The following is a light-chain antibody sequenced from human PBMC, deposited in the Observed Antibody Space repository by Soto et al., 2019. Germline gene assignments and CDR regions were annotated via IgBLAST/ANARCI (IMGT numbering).Light chain of an antibody. Sequence: QSALTQPRSVSGSPGQSVTVSCTGTGSDVGGYKYVSWYQQHPGKAPKLMIYDVTKRPSGVPVRFSGSKSGNTAYLTISGLQADDEADYYCCSYAGSYTYVFGIGTKLTVL. CDR2: DVT. J-gene: IGLJ1*01. CDR3: CSYAGSYTYV. CDR1: GSDVGGYKY. V-gene: IGLV2-11*01.